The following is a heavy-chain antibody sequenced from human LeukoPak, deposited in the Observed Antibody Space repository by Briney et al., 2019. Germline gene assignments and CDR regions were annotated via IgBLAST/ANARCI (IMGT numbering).Heavy chain of an antibody. V-gene: IGHV3-21*01. CDR3: ARADCSSSTCYLRRSWFDP. CDR1: GFTLSNYD. Sequence: AGGSLRLFCAASGFTLSNYDMNWVRQARGKALEWVSSISTSSRYIYYKDSVRGRFTISRDDAKNSLYLEMNSLRAEDTAVYYCARADCSSSTCYLRRSWFDPWGQGTLVTVSS. D-gene: IGHD2-2*01. J-gene: IGHJ5*02. CDR2: ISTSSRYI.